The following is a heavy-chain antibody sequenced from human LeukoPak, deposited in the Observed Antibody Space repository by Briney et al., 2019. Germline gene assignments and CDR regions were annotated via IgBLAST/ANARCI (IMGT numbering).Heavy chain of an antibody. CDR3: ARQTGSGLFTLP. CDR2: IYYSGNT. Sequence: PSETLSLTCTVSGVSISSSNSYWGWIRQPPGKGLEWIGSIYYSGNTYYNASLKSQVSISIDTSKNQFSLRLTSVTAADTAVYYCARQTGSGLFTLPGGQGTLVTVSS. D-gene: IGHD3/OR15-3a*01. CDR1: GVSISSSNSY. J-gene: IGHJ4*02. V-gene: IGHV4-39*01.